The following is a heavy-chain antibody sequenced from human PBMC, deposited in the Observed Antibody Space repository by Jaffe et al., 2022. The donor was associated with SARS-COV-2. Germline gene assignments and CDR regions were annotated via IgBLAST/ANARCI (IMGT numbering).Heavy chain of an antibody. J-gene: IGHJ6*02. D-gene: IGHD2-2*01. CDR1: GFTFDDYT. CDR2: ISWDGGST. Sequence: EVQLVESGGVVVQPGGSLRLSCAASGFTFDDYTMHWVRQAPGKGLEWVSLISWDGGSTYYADSVKGRFTISRDNSKNSLYLQMNSLRTEDTALYYCAKGLGGSTSWKYYYYGMDVWGQGTTVTVSS. CDR3: AKGLGGSTSWKYYYYGMDV. V-gene: IGHV3-43*01.